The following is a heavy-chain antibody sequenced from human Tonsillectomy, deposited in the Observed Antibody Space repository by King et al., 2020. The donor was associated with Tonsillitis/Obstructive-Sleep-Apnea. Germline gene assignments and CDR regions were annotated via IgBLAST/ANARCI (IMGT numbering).Heavy chain of an antibody. CDR3: ARAPPSPGVTAKILDY. V-gene: IGHV3-30*04. CDR2: ISYDGSNK. CDR1: GFTFSSYA. D-gene: IGHD2-21*02. Sequence: VQLVESGGGVVQPGRSLRLSCAASGFTFSSYAMHWVRQAPGKGLEWVAVISYDGSNKYYADSVKGRFTISRDNSKNTLYLQMNSLRAEDTAVYYCARAPPSPGVTAKILDYWGQGTLVTVSS. J-gene: IGHJ4*02.